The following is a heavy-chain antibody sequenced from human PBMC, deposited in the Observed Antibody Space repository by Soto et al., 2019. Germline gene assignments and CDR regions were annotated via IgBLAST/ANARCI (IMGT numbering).Heavy chain of an antibody. CDR3: ARSIQGDMGVAGPNDIWFAP. J-gene: IGHJ5*02. V-gene: IGHV1-69*02. CDR1: GGTFRTYT. Sequence: QVQLVQSGAEVKRPGSSVKVSCQTSGGTFRTYTINWVRQAPGQGLEWMGRIIHILDVANSAQKFQGRVKNTAGKSPSTAHLEMRSLRSEDTTVNYSARSIQGDMGVAGPNDIWFAPWGQGALVTVSS. D-gene: IGHD2-15*01. CDR2: IIHILDVA.